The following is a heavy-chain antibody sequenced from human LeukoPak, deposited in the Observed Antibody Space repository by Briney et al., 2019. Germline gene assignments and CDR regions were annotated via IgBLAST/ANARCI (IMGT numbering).Heavy chain of an antibody. CDR2: IYYSGST. D-gene: IGHD2-2*02. Sequence: SETLSLTCTVSGGSISSSNYYWGWIRQPPGKGLEWIGSIYYSGSTYYNPSLKSRVTISVDTSKNQFSLKLSSVTAADTAVYYCARDHGQGYCSSTSCYRWRYFDLWGRGTLVTVSS. CDR3: ARDHGQGYCSSTSCYRWRYFDL. CDR1: GGSISSSNYY. V-gene: IGHV4-39*02. J-gene: IGHJ2*01.